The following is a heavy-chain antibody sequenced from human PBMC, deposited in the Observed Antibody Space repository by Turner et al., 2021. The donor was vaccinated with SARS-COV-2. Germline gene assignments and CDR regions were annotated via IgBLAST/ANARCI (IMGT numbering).Heavy chain of an antibody. Sequence: EVQLFESGGCLVQPGGSLRLSCAASGSILNNEAMSWVRLAPGEGLEWVSSISPSGGTTYYAGSVKGRFTISRDKSKNTVYLEMTSLKLEDTAVYYCAKDPGLGTGLSKDYWGQGTLVIVSS. CDR1: GSILNNEA. CDR2: ISPSGGTT. CDR3: AKDPGLGTGLSKDY. V-gene: IGHV3-23*01. J-gene: IGHJ4*02. D-gene: IGHD3-10*01.